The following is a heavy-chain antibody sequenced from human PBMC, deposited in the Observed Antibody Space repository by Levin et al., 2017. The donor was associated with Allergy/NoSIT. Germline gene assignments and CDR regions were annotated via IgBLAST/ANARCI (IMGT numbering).Heavy chain of an antibody. V-gene: IGHV4-34*01. CDR2: INHSGST. D-gene: IGHD6-13*01. CDR1: GGSFSGYY. J-gene: IGHJ4*02. CDR3: ASSSSWYLPDF. Sequence: SETLSLTCAVYGGSFSGYYWSWIRQPPGKGLEWIGEINHSGSTNYNPSLKSRVTISVDTSKNQFSLKLSSVTAADTAVYYCASSSSWYLPDFWGQGTLVTVSS.